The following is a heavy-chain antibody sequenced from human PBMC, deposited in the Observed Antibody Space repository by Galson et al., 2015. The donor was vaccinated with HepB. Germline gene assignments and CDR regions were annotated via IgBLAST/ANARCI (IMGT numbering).Heavy chain of an antibody. J-gene: IGHJ4*02. CDR1: GYTFTSYY. CDR3: ARWGGYYDSSGYWYFDY. Sequence: SVKVSCKASGYTFTSYYMHWVRQAPGQGLEWMGIINPSGGSTSYAQKFQGRVTMTRDTSTSTVYMELSSLRSEDTAVYYCARWGGYYDSSGYWYFDYWGQGTLVTVSS. V-gene: IGHV1-46*01. D-gene: IGHD3-22*01. CDR2: INPSGGST.